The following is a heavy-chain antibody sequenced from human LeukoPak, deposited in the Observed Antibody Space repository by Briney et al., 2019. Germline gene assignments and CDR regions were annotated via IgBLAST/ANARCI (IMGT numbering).Heavy chain of an antibody. CDR2: IYHDGNT. D-gene: IGHD1-26*01. Sequence: SETLSLTCGVSGGSINSGDWWTWVRQPPGKGLEWIGEIYHDGNTYYNPSLESRVTISVDKSKNQFSLTLSSVTAADTAVYYCASNQGMGAYFDSWGQGTLVTVSS. CDR3: ASNQGMGAYFDS. J-gene: IGHJ4*02. CDR1: GGSINSGDW. V-gene: IGHV4-4*02.